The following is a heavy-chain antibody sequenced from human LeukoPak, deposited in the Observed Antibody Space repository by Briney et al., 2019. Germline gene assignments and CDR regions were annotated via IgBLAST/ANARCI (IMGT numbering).Heavy chain of an antibody. D-gene: IGHD2-2*01. V-gene: IGHV3-23*01. CDR2: ISGSGGST. CDR3: ALTVGYCSSTSCYFDY. Sequence: GGSLRLSCAASGFTFSSYPMSWVRQAPGKGLEWVSAISGSGGSTYYADSVKGRFTISRDNSKNTLYLQMNSLRAEDTAVYYCALTVGYCSSTSCYFDYWGQGTLVTVSS. CDR1: GFTFSSYP. J-gene: IGHJ4*02.